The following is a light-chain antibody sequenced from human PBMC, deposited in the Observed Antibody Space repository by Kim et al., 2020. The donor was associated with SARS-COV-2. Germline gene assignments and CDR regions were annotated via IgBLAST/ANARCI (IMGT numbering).Light chain of an antibody. Sequence: ATINGRSNQHVLSRSDNKHFLAWYQQKPGQPPKLLIYWASTRESGVPDRFSASGSGTDFTLPISSLQAEDVAVYYCQQYYRSPLTFGGGTKVDIK. CDR1: QHVLSRSDNKHF. CDR3: QQYYRSPLT. CDR2: WAS. V-gene: IGKV4-1*01. J-gene: IGKJ4*01.